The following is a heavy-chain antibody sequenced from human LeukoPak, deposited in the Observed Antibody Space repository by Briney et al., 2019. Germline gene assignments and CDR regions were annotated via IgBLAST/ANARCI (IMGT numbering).Heavy chain of an antibody. CDR2: ISGRSSHI. D-gene: IGHD5-12*01. CDR1: GFSFSDYD. V-gene: IGHV3-21*01. CDR3: ARDGGYSGYDLFDS. Sequence: TGGSLRLSCSASGFSFSDYDMNWVRQAPGKGLEGVSAISGRSSHIYYGESVKGRFTISRDNAKNSLYLQMNSLRAEDTAVYYCARDGGYSGYDLFDSWGQGTLVTVSS. J-gene: IGHJ4*02.